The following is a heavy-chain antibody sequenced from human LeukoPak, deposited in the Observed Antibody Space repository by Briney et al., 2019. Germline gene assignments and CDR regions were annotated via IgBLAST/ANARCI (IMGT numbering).Heavy chain of an antibody. CDR3: ARAGIAAAGTSSWFDP. CDR2: IIPIFGTA. CDR1: GGTFSSYA. D-gene: IGHD6-13*01. Sequence: ASVKVFCKASGGTFSSYAISWVRQAPGQGLEWMGGIIPIFGTANYAQKFQGRVTITADESTSTAYMELSSLRSEGTAVYYCARAGIAAAGTSSWFDPWGQGTLVTVSS. J-gene: IGHJ5*02. V-gene: IGHV1-69*01.